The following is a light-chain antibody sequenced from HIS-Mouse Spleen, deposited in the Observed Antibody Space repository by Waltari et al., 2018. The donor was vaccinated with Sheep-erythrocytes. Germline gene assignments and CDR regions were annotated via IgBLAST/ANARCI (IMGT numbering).Light chain of an antibody. Sequence: QSALTQPRSVSGSPGQSVPISCTGTSSDVGGYYYVSWYQQHPGKAPKLMIYDVSKRPSGVPDRFSGSKSGNTASLTISGLQAEDEADYYCCSYAGSYTFVVFGGGTKLTVL. CDR2: DVS. V-gene: IGLV2-11*01. CDR1: SSDVGGYYY. CDR3: CSYAGSYTFVV. J-gene: IGLJ2*01.